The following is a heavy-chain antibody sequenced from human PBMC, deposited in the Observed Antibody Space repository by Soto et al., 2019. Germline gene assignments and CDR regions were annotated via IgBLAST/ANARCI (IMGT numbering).Heavy chain of an antibody. V-gene: IGHV1-46*01. Sequence: QVQLVQSGAEVKKPGASVKVSCKASGYTFTFYHIHWVRQAPGQGLEWMGIINPAGPTTTYAQKFQGSVTMRRDTSTNTVYMELSSLRSEDTGVYYWARGQASHFAMDVWGQGTAVTVSS. J-gene: IGHJ6*02. CDR1: GYTFTFYH. CDR2: INPAGPTT. CDR3: ARGQASHFAMDV.